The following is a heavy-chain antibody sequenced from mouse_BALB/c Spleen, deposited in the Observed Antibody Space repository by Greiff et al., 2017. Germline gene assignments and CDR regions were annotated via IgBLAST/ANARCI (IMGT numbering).Heavy chain of an antibody. CDR1: GYTFTDYW. Sequence: QVQLQQPGAELVMPGASVKMSCKASGYTFTDYWMHWVKQRPGQGLEWIGAIDTSDSYTSYNQKFKGKATLTVDESSSTAYMQLSSLTSEDSAVYYCARFYYGFAWFAYWGQGTLVTVSA. J-gene: IGHJ3*01. D-gene: IGHD2-2*01. V-gene: IGHV1-69*01. CDR2: IDTSDSYT. CDR3: ARFYYGFAWFAY.